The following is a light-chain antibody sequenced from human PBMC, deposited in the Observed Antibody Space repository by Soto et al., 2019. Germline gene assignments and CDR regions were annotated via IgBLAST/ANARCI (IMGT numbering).Light chain of an antibody. J-gene: IGKJ3*01. V-gene: IGKV1-13*02. CDR3: QQFNSYPVT. Sequence: AIPLTQSPSSLSASVGDRVIITCRASQDISSGLAWYQQKPGKSPELLIHGATSLESGVPSRFSGSGSGTDFTLTVSNLQPGDFATYYCQQFNSYPVTFGPGTKVDVK. CDR2: GAT. CDR1: QDISSG.